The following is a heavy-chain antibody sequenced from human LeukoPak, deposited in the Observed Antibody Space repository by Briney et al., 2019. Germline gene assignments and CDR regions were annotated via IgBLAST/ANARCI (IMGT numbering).Heavy chain of an antibody. V-gene: IGHV3-23*01. Sequence: GGSLRLSCAASGFTFSSYAMSWVRQAPGKGLEWVSAISGSGGGTYYADSVKGRFTISRDNSKNTLYLQMNSLRAEDTAVYYCAKDYYYDFWSGYYTMDYWGQGTLVTVSS. CDR2: ISGSGGGT. J-gene: IGHJ4*02. D-gene: IGHD3-3*01. CDR1: GFTFSSYA. CDR3: AKDYYYDFWSGYYTMDY.